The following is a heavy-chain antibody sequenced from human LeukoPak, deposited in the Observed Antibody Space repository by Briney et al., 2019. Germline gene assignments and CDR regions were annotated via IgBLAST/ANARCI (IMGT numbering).Heavy chain of an antibody. CDR1: GGTFSSYA. Sequence: SVKVSCKASGGTFSSYAISWVRQAPGQGLEWMGRIIPILGIANYAQKFQGRVTITADKPTSTAYMELSSLRSEDTAVYYCASPFSSGWPFDYWGQGTLVTVSS. J-gene: IGHJ4*02. D-gene: IGHD6-19*01. CDR2: IIPILGIA. CDR3: ASPFSSGWPFDY. V-gene: IGHV1-69*04.